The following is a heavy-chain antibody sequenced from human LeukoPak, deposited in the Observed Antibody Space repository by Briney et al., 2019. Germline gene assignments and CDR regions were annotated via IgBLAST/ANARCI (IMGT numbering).Heavy chain of an antibody. V-gene: IGHV3-23*01. Sequence: PGGSLRLSCADSGFTFSSYAMSWVRQAPGKGLEWVSTISGSGGSTYYADSVKGRFTISRDNSKNTLYLQMNSLRAEDTAVYYCVNDVVVPAAISPVGMDVWGQGTTVTVSS. CDR2: ISGSGGST. J-gene: IGHJ6*02. CDR3: VNDVVVPAAISPVGMDV. CDR1: GFTFSSYA. D-gene: IGHD2-2*02.